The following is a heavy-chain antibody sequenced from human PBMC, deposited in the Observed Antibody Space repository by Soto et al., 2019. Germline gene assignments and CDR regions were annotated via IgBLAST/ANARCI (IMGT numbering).Heavy chain of an antibody. J-gene: IGHJ4*02. CDR3: AKVGVSGWRGYDYLDY. CDR1: GFTFSSYA. Sequence: GGSLRLSCAASGFTFSSYAMSWVRQAPGKGLEWVSAISGSGGSTYYADSVKGRFTISRDNSKNTLYLQMNSLRAEDTAVYYCAKVGVSGWRGYDYLDYWGQGTLVTVSS. D-gene: IGHD5-12*01. CDR2: ISGSGGST. V-gene: IGHV3-23*01.